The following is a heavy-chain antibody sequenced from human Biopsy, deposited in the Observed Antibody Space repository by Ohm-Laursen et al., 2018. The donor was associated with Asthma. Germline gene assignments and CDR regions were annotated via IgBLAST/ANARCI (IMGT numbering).Heavy chain of an antibody. CDR3: AKERYYDFWSGYPI. CDR2: MSFDGRQT. Sequence: SLRLSCAASGFTFRTYAMHWVRQPPGKGLEWVAVMSFDGRQTYYADSVKGRFTISRDNSKNTLYLQMNSLRAEDTAVYYCAKERYYDFWSGYPIWGQGTMVTVSS. J-gene: IGHJ3*02. D-gene: IGHD3-3*01. V-gene: IGHV3-30*18. CDR1: GFTFRTYA.